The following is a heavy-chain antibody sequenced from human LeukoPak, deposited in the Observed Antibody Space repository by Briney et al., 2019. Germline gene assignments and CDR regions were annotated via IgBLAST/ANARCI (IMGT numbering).Heavy chain of an antibody. Sequence: EASVKLSCKASGGTFSSYAISWVRQAPGQGLEWMGGIIPIFGTANYAQKFQGRVTITADKSTSTAYMELSSLRSEDTAVYYCARDLSHVLLWFGPTYYYYMDVWGKGTTVTVSS. J-gene: IGHJ6*03. CDR1: GGTFSSYA. CDR2: IIPIFGTA. D-gene: IGHD3-10*01. V-gene: IGHV1-69*06. CDR3: ARDLSHVLLWFGPTYYYYMDV.